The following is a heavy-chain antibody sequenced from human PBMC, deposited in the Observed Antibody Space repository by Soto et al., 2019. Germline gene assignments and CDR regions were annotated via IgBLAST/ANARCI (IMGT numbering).Heavy chain of an antibody. Sequence: QVQLVQSGVEVKKPGASVKVSCKASGYIFVNYGIAWVRQAPGQGLEWMGWISPYTGNTHSATKVQGRLTMTTDTSTSTAYMDLGSLTSDDTAVYYCVMVDNYVTPTPQDVWGQGTTVTVSS. CDR3: VMVDNYVTPTPQDV. J-gene: IGHJ6*02. CDR1: GYIFVNYG. V-gene: IGHV1-18*01. CDR2: ISPYTGNT. D-gene: IGHD3-16*01.